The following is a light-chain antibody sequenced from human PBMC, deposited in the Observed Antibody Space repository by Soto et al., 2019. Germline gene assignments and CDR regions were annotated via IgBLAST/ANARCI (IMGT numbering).Light chain of an antibody. J-gene: IGKJ2*01. CDR3: QQYNYWST. CDR2: GAS. Sequence: EIVMTQSPATLSVSPGERATLSCRASQSVSTNIAWYQQKPGQAPRLLIYGASTRATGIPARFSGSGSGTEFTLTISSLQSEDFAVYSCQQYNYWSTFGQGTKLEIK. CDR1: QSVSTN. V-gene: IGKV3-15*01.